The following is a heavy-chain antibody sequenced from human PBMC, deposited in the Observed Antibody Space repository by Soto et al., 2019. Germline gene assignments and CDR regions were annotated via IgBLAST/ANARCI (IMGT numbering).Heavy chain of an antibody. CDR3: AGGGARAVITRTRDYYGMDV. CDR1: GYSFTSYW. J-gene: IGHJ6*02. CDR2: IYPGDSDT. Sequence: PGESLKISCKGSGYSFTSYWIGWVRQMPGKGLEWMGIIYPGDSDTRYSPSFQGQVTISADKSISTAYLQWSSLKASDTAMYYCAGGGARAVITRTRDYYGMDVWGQGTTVTVSS. V-gene: IGHV5-51*01. D-gene: IGHD3-10*01.